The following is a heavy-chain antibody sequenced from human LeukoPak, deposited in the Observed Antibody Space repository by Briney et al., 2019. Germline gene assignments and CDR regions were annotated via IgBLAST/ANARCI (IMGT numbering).Heavy chain of an antibody. D-gene: IGHD3-22*01. CDR3: ARADSTGYFLGHFDY. V-gene: IGHV3-20*04. J-gene: IGHJ4*02. Sequence: GGSLRLSCAASGFTFDDYGMSWVRQAPGKGLEWVSGINWNGGSTGYADSVKGRFTISRDNAKNSLYLQMNSLRAEDTSLYYCARADSTGYFLGHFDYWGQGTLVTVSS. CDR1: GFTFDDYG. CDR2: INWNGGST.